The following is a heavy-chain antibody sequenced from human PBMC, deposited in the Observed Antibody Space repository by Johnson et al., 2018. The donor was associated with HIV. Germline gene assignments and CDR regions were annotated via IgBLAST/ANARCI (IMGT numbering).Heavy chain of an antibody. CDR2: IGSDVSSA. CDR1: GFIFSPYW. J-gene: IGHJ3*02. CDR3: TTGVFHAFDM. Sequence: VQLVESGGGLVKPGGSQRLSCAASGFIFSPYWVHWVRQAPGQGLVWVSRIGSDVSSASYTDSVTGRFTISRDNTKNTVYLQMNSLRAEDTAVYYCTTGVFHAFDMWGQGTMVTVSS. D-gene: IGHD3-10*01. V-gene: IGHV3-74*02.